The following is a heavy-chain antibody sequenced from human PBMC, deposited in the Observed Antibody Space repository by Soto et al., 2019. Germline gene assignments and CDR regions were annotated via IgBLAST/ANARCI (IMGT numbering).Heavy chain of an antibody. CDR3: ARVRLPLNFDY. J-gene: IGHJ4*02. CDR2: INWNSGNI. V-gene: IGHV3-9*01. CDR1: GFTFDDYV. D-gene: IGHD6-6*01. Sequence: EVQLVESGGGLVQPGRSLRLSCAASGFTFDDYVMHWVRQAPGKGLEWVSGINWNSGNIGYADSGKGRFTISRDNAKNSLYLQMNSLRTEDTALYYCARVRLPLNFDYWGQGTLVTVSS.